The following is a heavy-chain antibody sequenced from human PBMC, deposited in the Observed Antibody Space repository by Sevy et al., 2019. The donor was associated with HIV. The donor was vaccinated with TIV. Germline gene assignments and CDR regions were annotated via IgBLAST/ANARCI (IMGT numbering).Heavy chain of an antibody. CDR3: TRNGGAFDNGFDP. D-gene: IGHD2-8*01. CDR1: GFTFSSYD. CDR2: IMSGGSSI. V-gene: IGHV3-48*03. Sequence: GGSLRLSCTASGFTFSSYDMNWVRQAPGKGLEWVSKIMSGGSSIYYADSVKGRFTISRDNAKNSLNLQMNSLRAEDTAVYYCTRNGGAFDNGFDPWGQGTLVTVSS. J-gene: IGHJ5*02.